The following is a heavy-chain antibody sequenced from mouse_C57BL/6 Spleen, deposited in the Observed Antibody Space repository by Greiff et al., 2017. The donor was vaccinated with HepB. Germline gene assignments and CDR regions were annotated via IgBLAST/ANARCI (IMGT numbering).Heavy chain of an antibody. CDR1: GYTFTSYW. V-gene: IGHV1-64*01. CDR2: IHPNSGST. CDR3: ARRGYYSVDY. Sequence: QVQLQQPGAELVKPGASVKLSCKASGYTFTSYWMHWVKQRPGQGREWIGMIHPNSGSTNYNEKFKSKATLTVDKSSSTAYMQLSSLTSEDSAVYYCARRGYYSVDYWGQGTTLTVSS. J-gene: IGHJ2*01. D-gene: IGHD2-12*01.